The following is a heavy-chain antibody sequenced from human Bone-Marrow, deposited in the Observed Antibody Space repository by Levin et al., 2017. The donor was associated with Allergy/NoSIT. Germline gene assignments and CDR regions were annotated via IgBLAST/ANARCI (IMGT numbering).Heavy chain of an antibody. D-gene: IGHD4-23*01. V-gene: IGHV4-59*08. CDR3: ARSESGNDAGDY. J-gene: IGHJ4*02. Sequence: HSETLSLTCTVSGGSISPYHWSWIRQAPEKGLEWIGFFSYAGTTSHNPSLKSRVTMSLDTSKNQFSLNLSSVTAADTAVYFCARSESGNDAGDYWGQGTLVTVSS. CDR1: GGSISPYH. CDR2: FSYAGTT.